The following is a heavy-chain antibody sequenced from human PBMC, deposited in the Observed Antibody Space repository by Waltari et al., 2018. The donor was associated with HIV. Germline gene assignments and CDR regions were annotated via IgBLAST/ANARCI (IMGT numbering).Heavy chain of an antibody. CDR2: ISWNSGSI. CDR3: AKGPFDY. V-gene: IGHV3-9*01. CDR1: GFTFDDYA. J-gene: IGHJ4*02. Sequence: EVQLVESGGGLVQPGRSLRLSCGASGFTFDDYAMHWVRQAPGKGLEWVAGISWNSGSIGYEDSVKGRFTISRDNAKNSVYLEMNSLRTEDTALYYCAKGPFDYWGQGTLVTVSS.